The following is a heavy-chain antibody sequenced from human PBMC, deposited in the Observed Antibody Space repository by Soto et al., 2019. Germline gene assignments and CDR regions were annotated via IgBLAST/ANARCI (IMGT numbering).Heavy chain of an antibody. V-gene: IGHV2-5*02. CDR1: GFSLTTSGVG. J-gene: IGHJ4*02. Sequence: QITLNESGPTVVRPTETLTLTCRFSGFSLTTSGVGVGWIRQSPGKAPEWLALIYWDDDKRYSGSLKSRLTITKDTSNNPVVLTVSDLDPTDTATYYCAHRVLRTVFGLVTTTAIYFDFWGQGTPVAVSS. D-gene: IGHD3-3*01. CDR3: AHRVLRTVFGLVTTTAIYFDF. CDR2: IYWDDDK.